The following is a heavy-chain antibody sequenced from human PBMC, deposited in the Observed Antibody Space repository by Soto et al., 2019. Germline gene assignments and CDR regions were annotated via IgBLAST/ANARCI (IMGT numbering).Heavy chain of an antibody. D-gene: IGHD2-21*02. J-gene: IGHJ6*02. V-gene: IGHV4-4*02. CDR1: GGSISSSNW. Sequence: SETLSLTCAVSGGSISSSNWWSWVRQPPGKGLEWIGEIYHSGSTNYNPSLKSRVTISVDKSKNQFSLKLSSVTAADTAVYYCARGMYCGGDCYRSTMVVRYYYYGMEVWGQGTTVTVSS. CDR3: ARGMYCGGDCYRSTMVVRYYYYGMEV. CDR2: IYHSGST.